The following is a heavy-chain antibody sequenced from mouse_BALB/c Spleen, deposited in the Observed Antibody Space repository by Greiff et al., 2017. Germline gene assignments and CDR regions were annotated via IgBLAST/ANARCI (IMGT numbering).Heavy chain of an antibody. D-gene: IGHD2-3*01. Sequence: EVKLVESGGGLVQPGGSLKLSCAASGFTFSSYGMSWVRQTPDKRLELVATINSNGGSTYYPDSVKGRFTISRDNAKSTLYLQMSSLKSEDTAMYYCARDEGDGYYDYYAMDYWGQGTSVTVSS. CDR3: ARDEGDGYYDYYAMDY. CDR2: INSNGGST. CDR1: GFTFSSYG. J-gene: IGHJ4*01. V-gene: IGHV5-6-3*01.